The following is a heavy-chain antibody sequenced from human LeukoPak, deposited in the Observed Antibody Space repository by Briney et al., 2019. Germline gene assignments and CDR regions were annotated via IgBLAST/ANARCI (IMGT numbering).Heavy chain of an antibody. D-gene: IGHD3-10*02. CDR3: ARVPTRVGYFDY. CDR2: INPSGGST. CDR1: GYTFTSYY. Sequence: GASVKVSCTASGYTFTSYYMHWVRQAPGQGLEWMGIINPSGGSTSYAQKLQGRVTMTRDTSTSTVYMELSSLRSEHTAVYYCARVPTRVGYFDYWGQGTLVTVSS. V-gene: IGHV1-46*01. J-gene: IGHJ4*02.